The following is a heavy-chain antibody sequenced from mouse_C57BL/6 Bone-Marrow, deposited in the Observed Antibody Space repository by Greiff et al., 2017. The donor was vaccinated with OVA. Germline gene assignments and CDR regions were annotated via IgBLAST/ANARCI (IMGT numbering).Heavy chain of an antibody. Sequence: QVHVKQSGAELARPGASVKLSCKASGYTFTSYGISWVKQRTGQGLEWIGEIYPRSGNTYYNEKFKGKATLTADKSSSTAYMELRRLTSEDSAVYFCARFKDYWGQGTSVTVSS. CDR3: ARFKDY. V-gene: IGHV1-81*01. CDR2: IYPRSGNT. CDR1: GYTFTSYG. J-gene: IGHJ4*01.